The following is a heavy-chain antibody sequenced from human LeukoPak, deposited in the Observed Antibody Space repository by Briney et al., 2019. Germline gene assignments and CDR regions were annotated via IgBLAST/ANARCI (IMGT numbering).Heavy chain of an antibody. CDR1: GYTFTGYY. CDR2: INPNSGGT. J-gene: IGHJ4*02. V-gene: IGHV1-2*02. Sequence: EASVKVSCKASGYTFTGYYMHWVRQAPGQGLEWMGWINPNSGGTNYAQKFQGRVTMTRDTSTSTAYMELRSLRSDDTAVYYCARVDYCGGDCYSVVDYWGQGTLVTVSS. CDR3: ARVDYCGGDCYSVVDY. D-gene: IGHD2-21*02.